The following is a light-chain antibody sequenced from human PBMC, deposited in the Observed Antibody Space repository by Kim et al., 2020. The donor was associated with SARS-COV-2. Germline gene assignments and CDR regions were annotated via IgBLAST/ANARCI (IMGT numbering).Light chain of an antibody. Sequence: QRVTISCSGSSSNIGSNPVNWYQQLPGTAPKLLIYSNNQRPSGVPDRFSGSKSGTSASMAISGLQSEDEADYYCAAWDDSLNGRWVFGGGTQLTAL. J-gene: IGLJ3*02. CDR3: AAWDDSLNGRWV. CDR2: SNN. CDR1: SSNIGSNP. V-gene: IGLV1-44*01.